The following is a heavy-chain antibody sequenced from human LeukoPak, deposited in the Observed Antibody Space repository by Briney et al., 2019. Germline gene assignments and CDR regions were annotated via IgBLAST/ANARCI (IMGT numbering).Heavy chain of an antibody. V-gene: IGHV3-33*06. D-gene: IGHD7-27*01. J-gene: IGHJ4*02. CDR1: GFTFSSYG. CDR3: AKDGEGLDY. CDR2: IWYDGSNN. Sequence: RGSLRLSCAASGFTFSSYGMHWVRQAPGKGLEWVAVIWYDGSNNYYADSVKGRFTISRDNSKNTLYLQMNSLRAEDTAVYYCAKDGEGLDYWGQGTLVTVSS.